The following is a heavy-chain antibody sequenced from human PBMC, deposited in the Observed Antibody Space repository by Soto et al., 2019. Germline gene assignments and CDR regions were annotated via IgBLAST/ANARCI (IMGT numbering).Heavy chain of an antibody. Sequence: QMQLVQSGPEVKKPGTSVKVSCKASGFTFSSSARQWVRQARGQRLEWIGWIVVGSGHTNYAQKFQERVTITRDMSTTTAYMELSSLRFEDTAVYYCAAKLYSSGGGHWGQGTLVTVSS. CDR1: GFTFSSSA. CDR2: IVVGSGHT. V-gene: IGHV1-58*02. D-gene: IGHD6-19*01. J-gene: IGHJ4*02. CDR3: AAKLYSSGGGH.